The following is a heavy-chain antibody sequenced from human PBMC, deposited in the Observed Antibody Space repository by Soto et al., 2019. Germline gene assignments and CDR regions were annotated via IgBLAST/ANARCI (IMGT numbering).Heavy chain of an antibody. V-gene: IGHV3-11*01. J-gene: IGHJ4*02. CDR1: GFDFGDYY. Sequence: GGSLRLSCTASGFDFGDYYMSWIRQAPEKGLEWVSYIDSDDGTTYYTDSVKGRFTISRDNAKNSLYLQMNSLRVEDTALYYCVRPYYTSSWFPFDRWGQGTLVTVSS. D-gene: IGHD3-3*01. CDR3: VRPYYTSSWFPFDR. CDR2: IDSDDGTT.